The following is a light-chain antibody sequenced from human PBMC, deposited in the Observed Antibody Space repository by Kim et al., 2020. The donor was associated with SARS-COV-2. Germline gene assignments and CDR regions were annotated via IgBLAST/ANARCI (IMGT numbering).Light chain of an antibody. CDR1: GSDVGSYNY. J-gene: IGLJ3*02. CDR3: SSYAGSDNLV. V-gene: IGLV2-8*01. Sequence: GQSVTISSTGTGSDVGSYNYVSWYQQHPGKAPKLIIYDVSKRPSGVPDRLSGSKSGNTASLTVSGLQAEDEADYYCSSYAGSDNLVFGGGTQLTVL. CDR2: DVS.